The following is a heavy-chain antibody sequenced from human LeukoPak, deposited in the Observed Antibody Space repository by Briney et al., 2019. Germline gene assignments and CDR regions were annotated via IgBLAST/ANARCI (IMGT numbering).Heavy chain of an antibody. J-gene: IGHJ4*02. D-gene: IGHD1-26*01. V-gene: IGHV4-59*04. CDR2: IYYSGST. CDR1: GGSISSYY. CDR3: AKSGGYGLIDY. Sequence: SETLSLTCTVSGGSISSYYWGWLRQPPGKGREGIGNIYYSGSTYYHASLQSRVTISIDTSKNQFSLRLNSVTAADTAMYYCAKSGGYGLIDYWGQGTLVTVSS.